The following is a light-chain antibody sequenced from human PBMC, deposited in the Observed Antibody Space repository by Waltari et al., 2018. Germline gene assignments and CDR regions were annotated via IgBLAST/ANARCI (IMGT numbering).Light chain of an antibody. Sequence: VMRQSPPTVSVSPGESATLSCRASQSVISSLAWYQKKPRQPPRLLIFGTSNRATGVPARFSGSGSGTDFTLTISSLQSEDFAVYYCQQYSDWPPWTFGQGTKVEV. V-gene: IGKV3-15*01. CDR1: QSVISS. CDR2: GTS. J-gene: IGKJ1*01. CDR3: QQYSDWPPWT.